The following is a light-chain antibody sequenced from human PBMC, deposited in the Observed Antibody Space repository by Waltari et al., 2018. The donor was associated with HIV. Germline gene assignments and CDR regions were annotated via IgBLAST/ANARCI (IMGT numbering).Light chain of an antibody. CDR1: QSVDNNY. Sequence: IVLTQSPGTLSLSPGERATLSCRASQSVDNNYLAWYQQKPGQAPRLLIYGTSSRATGIPDRFSGSGSGTDFTLTISRLEPEDFAVYYCQQYGSSPYTFGQGTNLRSN. V-gene: IGKV3-20*01. CDR3: QQYGSSPYT. CDR2: GTS. J-gene: IGKJ2*01.